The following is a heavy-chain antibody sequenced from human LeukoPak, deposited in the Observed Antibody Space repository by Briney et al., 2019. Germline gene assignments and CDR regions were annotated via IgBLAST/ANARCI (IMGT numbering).Heavy chain of an antibody. J-gene: IGHJ4*02. V-gene: IGHV4-39*02. CDR3: AREIPGNYFDY. CDR2: IYYSGNT. D-gene: IGHD1-26*01. Sequence: DPSETLSLTCTASGVSISSSNSYWGWIRQPPGKGLEWIGSIYYSGNTYYNASLRSQVSISIDTSKNQFSLRLTSVTAADTAVYYCAREIPGNYFDYWGQGTLVTVSS. CDR1: GVSISSSNSY.